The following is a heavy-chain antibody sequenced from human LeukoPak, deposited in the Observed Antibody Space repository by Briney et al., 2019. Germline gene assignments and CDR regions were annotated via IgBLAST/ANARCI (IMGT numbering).Heavy chain of an antibody. CDR3: AREDNYYAYWSGYFPVFDY. Sequence: GGSLRLSCAASEFTFSSYWMHWVRQAPGKGLVWVSRISSDGSSTSYADSVKGRFTISRDNAKNTLYLQMNSLRAEDTAVYYCAREDNYYAYWSGYFPVFDYWGRGALVAVSS. CDR1: EFTFSSYW. CDR2: ISSDGSST. J-gene: IGHJ4*02. D-gene: IGHD3-3*01. V-gene: IGHV3-74*01.